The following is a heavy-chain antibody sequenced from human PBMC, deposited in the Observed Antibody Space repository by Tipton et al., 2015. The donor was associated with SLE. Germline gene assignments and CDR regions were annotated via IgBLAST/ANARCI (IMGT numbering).Heavy chain of an antibody. D-gene: IGHD1-1*01. V-gene: IGHV4-34*01. J-gene: IGHJ6*03. CDR1: GGSFSGYY. CDR3: ARVPGLERSYSYFYYMDV. CDR2: INHSGST. Sequence: TLSLTCAVYGGSFSGYYWNWIRQPPGKGLEWIGEINHSGSTTYNPSLKSRVTISVDTSKNQFSLGLSSVTAADTAVYYCARVPGLERSYSYFYYMDVWGKGTTVTVSS.